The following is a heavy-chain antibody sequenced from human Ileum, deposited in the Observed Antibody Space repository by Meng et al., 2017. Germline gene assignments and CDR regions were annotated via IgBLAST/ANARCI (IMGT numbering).Heavy chain of an antibody. V-gene: IGHV1-2*06. Sequence: QVHVVQSGAEVKKPGASVKVSCTPSGYSFTGYYMHWVRQAPGQGLEWMGRINSNSGGTNYAQKFKGRVTLTRDISTVYMELSSLRSDDTAVYYCASRNYNYDDYFEYWGQGTLVTVSS. J-gene: IGHJ4*02. CDR3: ASRNYNYDDYFEY. CDR1: GYSFTGYY. D-gene: IGHD1-7*01. CDR2: INSNSGGT.